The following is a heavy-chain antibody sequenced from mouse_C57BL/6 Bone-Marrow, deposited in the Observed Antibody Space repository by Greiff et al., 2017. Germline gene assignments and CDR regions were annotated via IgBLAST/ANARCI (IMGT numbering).Heavy chain of an antibody. CDR2: IYPGGGYT. CDR1: GYTFTNYW. Sequence: QVQLQQSGAELVRPGTSVKMSCKASGYTFTNYWIGWAKQRPGHGLEWIGDIYPGGGYTNYNEKFKGKATLTADKSSRTAYMQFSSLTSEDSATYYCAREGSSGSSPYYFDYWGQGTTLTVSS. CDR3: AREGSSGSSPYYFDY. V-gene: IGHV1-63*01. J-gene: IGHJ2*01. D-gene: IGHD1-1*01.